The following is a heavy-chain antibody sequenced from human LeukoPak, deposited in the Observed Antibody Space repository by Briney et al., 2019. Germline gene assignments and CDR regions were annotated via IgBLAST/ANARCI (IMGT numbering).Heavy chain of an antibody. CDR2: IHYSGST. V-gene: IGHV4-59*08. CDR1: GGTISSYY. J-gene: IGHJ4*02. Sequence: SETLSVTCTVSGGTISSYYWNWIRQPPGKGLEWIGYIHYSGSTKYNPSLKSRVTISVDTSKNQFSLKLSSVTAADTAVYYCARWYSSGWAFDYWGQGTLDTVSS. D-gene: IGHD6-19*01. CDR3: ARWYSSGWAFDY.